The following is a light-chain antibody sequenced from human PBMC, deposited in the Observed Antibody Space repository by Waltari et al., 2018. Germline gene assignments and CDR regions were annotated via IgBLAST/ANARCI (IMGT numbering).Light chain of an antibody. CDR2: QDS. J-gene: IGLJ2*01. Sequence: SFELTQPPSVSVSPGQTASITCSGDQLGDKYACWYQQKPGQSPVLVIYQDSRRHSGIPERFSGSNSGNTATLTISGTQAMDEADYYCQAWDSSDVVFGGGTNLTVL. V-gene: IGLV3-1*01. CDR1: QLGDKY. CDR3: QAWDSSDVV.